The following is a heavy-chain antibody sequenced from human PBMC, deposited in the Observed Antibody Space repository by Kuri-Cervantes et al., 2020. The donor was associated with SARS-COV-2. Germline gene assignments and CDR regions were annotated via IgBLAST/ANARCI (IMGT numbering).Heavy chain of an antibody. D-gene: IGHD1-26*01. CDR1: GYTLTELS. Sequence: ASVKVSCRVSGYTLTELSMHWVRQAPGKGLEWMGGFDPEDGETIYAQKFQGRVTMTEDTSTDTAYMELSSLRSEDTAVYYCATHAIVGATSFDYWGQGTLVTVSS. V-gene: IGHV1-24*01. CDR3: ATHAIVGATSFDY. CDR2: FDPEDGET. J-gene: IGHJ4*02.